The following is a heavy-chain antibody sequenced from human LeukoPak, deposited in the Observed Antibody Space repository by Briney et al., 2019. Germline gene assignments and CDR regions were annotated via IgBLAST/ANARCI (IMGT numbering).Heavy chain of an antibody. D-gene: IGHD2-15*01. CDR3: ARVGAYCSGISCFDY. CDR2: ISAYNGNI. Sequence: ASVKVSCKASGYTFTSYGISWVRQAPGQGLEWMGWISAYNGNINYAQKLQGRVTMTTDTSTSTAYMELRSLRSDDTAVYYCARVGAYCSGISCFDYWGQGTLVTVSS. J-gene: IGHJ4*02. CDR1: GYTFTSYG. V-gene: IGHV1-18*01.